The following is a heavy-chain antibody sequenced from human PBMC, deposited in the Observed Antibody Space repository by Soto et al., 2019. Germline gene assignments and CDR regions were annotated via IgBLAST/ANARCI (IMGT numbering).Heavy chain of an antibody. CDR1: GGTFSSYS. Sequence: QVQLVQSGAEVKTPGSSVKVSCKASGGTFSSYSINWVRQAPGQGLEWMGRLIPMFGTTDYAQRFQGRATFTAQESTSTASMEVTNLTSEDTAVYYCARAVVLTFTRFYDMDVWGQGTTVTVSS. V-gene: IGHV1-69*18. CDR3: ARAVVLTFTRFYDMDV. D-gene: IGHD3-9*01. CDR2: LIPMFGTT. J-gene: IGHJ6*02.